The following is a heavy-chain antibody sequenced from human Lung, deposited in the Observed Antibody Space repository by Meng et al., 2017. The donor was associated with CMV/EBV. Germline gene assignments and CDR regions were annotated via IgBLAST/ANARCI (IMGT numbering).Heavy chain of an antibody. J-gene: IGHJ5*02. D-gene: IGHD3-3*01. CDR2: IYYSGST. V-gene: IGHV4-30-4*08. CDR1: GGSISSGDYY. Sequence: SETLSLXCTVSGGSISSGDYYWSWIRQPPGKGLEWIGYIYYSGSTYYNPSLKSRVTISVDTSKNQFSLKLSSVTAADTAVYYCARARGHYDFWSGYLNWFDPXGQGXLVTVSS. CDR3: ARARGHYDFWSGYLNWFDP.